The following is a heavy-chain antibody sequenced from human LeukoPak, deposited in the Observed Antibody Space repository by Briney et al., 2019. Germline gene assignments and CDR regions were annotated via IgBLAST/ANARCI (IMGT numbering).Heavy chain of an antibody. CDR3: GKEVADVGVGALEI. CDR2: ISGGGSS. V-gene: IGHV3-23*01. Sequence: GGSLRLSCAASGFTFNSYAMSWVRQAPGKGLEWVSAISGGGSSFYTDSVKGRFTISRDNSKNTLFLQMHSLRAEDTAVYYCGKEVADVGVGALEIWGQGTMVTVSP. D-gene: IGHD1-26*01. CDR1: GFTFNSYA. J-gene: IGHJ3*02.